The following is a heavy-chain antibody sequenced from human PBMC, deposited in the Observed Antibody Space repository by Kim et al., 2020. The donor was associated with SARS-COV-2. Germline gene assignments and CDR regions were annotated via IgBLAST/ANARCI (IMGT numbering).Heavy chain of an antibody. Sequence: ASVKVSCKASGYTFTNYGVSWVRQAPGQGLEWMGWISLYNDKTNYAQKFQGRVTLTADTSTSTAHMELRSLRSDDTAVYYCARDASKYCSRTSCYSGYYYYGMDVWGQGTTVTVSS. V-gene: IGHV1-18*01. CDR1: GYTFTNYG. D-gene: IGHD2-2*01. CDR2: ISLYNDKT. J-gene: IGHJ6*02. CDR3: ARDASKYCSRTSCYSGYYYYGMDV.